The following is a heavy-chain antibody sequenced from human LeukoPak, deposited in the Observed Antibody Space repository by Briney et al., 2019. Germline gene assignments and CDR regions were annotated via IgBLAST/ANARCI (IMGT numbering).Heavy chain of an antibody. V-gene: IGHV3-23*01. D-gene: IGHD2-2*01. CDR2: ISGSGGST. CDR3: AKVRDDIVVVPAPFDY. J-gene: IGHJ4*02. CDR1: GFTLSSYA. Sequence: GGSLRLSCAASGFTLSSYAMSWVRQAPGKGLEWVSAISGSGGSTYYADSVKGRFTISRDNSKNTLYLQMNSLRAEDTAVYYCAKVRDDIVVVPAPFDYWGQGTLVTVSS.